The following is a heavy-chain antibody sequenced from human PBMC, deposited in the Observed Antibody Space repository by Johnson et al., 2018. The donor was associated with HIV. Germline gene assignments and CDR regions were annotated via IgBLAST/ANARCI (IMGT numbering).Heavy chain of an antibody. CDR1: GFTFSSFG. J-gene: IGHJ3*02. Sequence: QVQLVESGGGVVQPGRSLRLSCAASGFTFSSFGMHWVRQAPGKGLEWVAVMWYDGSNKYYADSVKGRFTISRDNSKSTLYLQMNSLRADDTAVYHCARDTWDAFDIWGQGTMVTVSS. CDR3: ARDTWDAFDI. V-gene: IGHV3-33*08. CDR2: MWYDGSNK.